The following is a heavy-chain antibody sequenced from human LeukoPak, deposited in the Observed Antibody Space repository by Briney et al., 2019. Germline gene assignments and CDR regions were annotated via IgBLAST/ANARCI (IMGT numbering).Heavy chain of an antibody. J-gene: IGHJ3*02. D-gene: IGHD3-3*01. CDR1: GFTFSSYW. CDR2: IKQDGSEK. CDR3: ARGGRFYDFWSGSLVFDI. V-gene: IGHV3-7*01. Sequence: PGGSLRLSCAASGFTFSSYWMSWVRQAPGKGLEWGANIKQDGSEKYYVDSVKGRFTISRDNAKNSLYLQMNSLRAEDTAVYYCARGGRFYDFWSGSLVFDIWGQGTMVTVSS.